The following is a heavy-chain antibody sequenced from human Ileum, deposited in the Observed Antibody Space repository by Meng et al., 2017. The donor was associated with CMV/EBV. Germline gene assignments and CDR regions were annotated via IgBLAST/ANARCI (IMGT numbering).Heavy chain of an antibody. CDR2: IYSGGST. CDR1: FTVISNY. J-gene: IGHJ5*02. V-gene: IGHV3-66*02. Sequence: FTVISNYLGWVRQAPGKGLEWVSVIYSGGSTYYADSVKGRFTISRDNSKNTLYLQMNSLRAEDTAVYYCARYYYDSSGYLETAFDPWGQGTLVTVSS. D-gene: IGHD3-22*01. CDR3: ARYYYDSSGYLETAFDP.